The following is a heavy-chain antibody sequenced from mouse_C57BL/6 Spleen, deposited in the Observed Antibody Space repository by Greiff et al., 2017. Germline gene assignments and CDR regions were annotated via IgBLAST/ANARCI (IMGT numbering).Heavy chain of an antibody. CDR1: GYAFSSSW. V-gene: IGHV1-82*01. J-gene: IGHJ3*01. CDR3: ARVYYDYDDVSWFAY. CDR2: IYPGDGDT. D-gene: IGHD2-4*01. Sequence: VQLQQSGPELVKPGASVKISCKASGYAFSSSWMNWVKQRPGKGLEWIGRIYPGDGDTNYNGKFKGKATLTADTSSSTAYMQLSSLTSEDSAVYFCARVYYDYDDVSWFAYWGQGTLVTVSA.